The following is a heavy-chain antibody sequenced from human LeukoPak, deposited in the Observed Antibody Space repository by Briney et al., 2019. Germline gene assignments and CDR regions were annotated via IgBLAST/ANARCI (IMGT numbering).Heavy chain of an antibody. CDR3: ARSSGYDFNFDY. J-gene: IGHJ4*02. V-gene: IGHV1-2*02. D-gene: IGHD5-12*01. CDR2: INPNSGGT. Sequence: ASVKVSCKASGYTFTGYYMHWVRQAPGQGLEWMGWINPNSGGTNYAQKFQSRVTMTRDTSISTAYMELSRLRSDDTAVYYCARSSGYDFNFDYWGQGTLVTVSS. CDR1: GYTFTGYY.